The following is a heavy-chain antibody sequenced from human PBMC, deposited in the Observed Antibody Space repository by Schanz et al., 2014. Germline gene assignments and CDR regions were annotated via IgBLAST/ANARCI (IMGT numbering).Heavy chain of an antibody. J-gene: IGHJ4*02. V-gene: IGHV1-69*04. D-gene: IGHD3-22*01. CDR3: ARDYYDSSGYYYCDY. CDR1: GGTFSTYP. Sequence: QVQLVQSGAEVKKPGSSMKVSCKASGGTFSTYPINWLRQAPGQGLEWMGRIIPIHGIATYAQKFQGRLTITADKSTSTAYMELSSLRSEDTAMYYCARDYYDSSGYYYCDYWGQGTLVNVSS. CDR2: IIPIHGIA.